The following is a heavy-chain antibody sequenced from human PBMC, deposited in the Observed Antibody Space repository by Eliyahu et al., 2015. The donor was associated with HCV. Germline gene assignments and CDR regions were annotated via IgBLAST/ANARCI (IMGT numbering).Heavy chain of an antibody. D-gene: IGHD3-22*01. V-gene: IGHV3-23*01. CDR2: IGNSGSDT. CDR1: GFTFATFA. Sequence: EVQLLESGGDLVQPGGSLRLSCAASGFTFATFAMSWVRQAPRKXLEWVSAIGNSGSDTYYADSVKGRFTISRDNTDNTLSLQMYSLRAEDTAVYYCAKWGASSGYPTYYVFAMDVWGQGTTVTVSS. J-gene: IGHJ6*02. CDR3: AKWGASSGYPTYYVFAMDV.